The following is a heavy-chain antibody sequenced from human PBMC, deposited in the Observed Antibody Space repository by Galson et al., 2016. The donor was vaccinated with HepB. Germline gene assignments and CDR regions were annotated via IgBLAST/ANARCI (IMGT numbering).Heavy chain of an antibody. J-gene: IGHJ4*02. CDR3: ARSRDVWSGFFDS. Sequence: LVKPTQTLTLTCSFSGFSLGPSGLGVGWIRQPPGKALECLALIYWNDDKRYSASLRSRLTITKDIARNQVVLTMTNMGPEDTGKYYWARSRDVWSGFFDSWGQGTQVTVSS. CDR2: IYWNDDK. D-gene: IGHD3-3*01. V-gene: IGHV2-5*01. CDR1: GFSLGPSGLG.